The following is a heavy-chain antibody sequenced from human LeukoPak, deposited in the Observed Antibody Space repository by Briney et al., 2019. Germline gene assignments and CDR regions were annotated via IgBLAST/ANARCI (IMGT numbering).Heavy chain of an antibody. CDR1: GGSISSSHYY. Sequence: PSGTLSLTCTVSGGSISSSHYYWGWIRQPPGKGLEWIGTIYYSGTTYYNPSLESRVTISEDTSKNQFSLTLRSVTAADTAVYYCARQISDYYYYYIDVWGKGTTVTVSS. CDR3: ARQISDYYYYYIDV. J-gene: IGHJ6*03. V-gene: IGHV4-39*01. CDR2: IYYSGTT. D-gene: IGHD3-3*01.